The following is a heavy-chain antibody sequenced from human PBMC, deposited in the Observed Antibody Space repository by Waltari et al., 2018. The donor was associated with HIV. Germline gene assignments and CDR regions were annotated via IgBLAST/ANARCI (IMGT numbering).Heavy chain of an antibody. CDR2: IYYSGST. CDR1: GGSISSGGYY. Sequence: QVQLQESGPGLVKPSQTLSLTCTVSGGSISSGGYYWSWIRQHPGKGLEWIGYIYYSGSTYYNPSLKSRITISVDTSKNQFSLKLSSVTAVDTAVYYCARAPTISGLLSDYYYAMDVWGQGTTVTVSS. D-gene: IGHD3-22*01. CDR3: ARAPTISGLLSDYYYAMDV. V-gene: IGHV4-31*03. J-gene: IGHJ6*02.